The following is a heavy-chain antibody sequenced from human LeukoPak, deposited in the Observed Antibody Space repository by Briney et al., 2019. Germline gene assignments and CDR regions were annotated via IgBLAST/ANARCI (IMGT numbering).Heavy chain of an antibody. CDR1: GFTFRSYG. J-gene: IGHJ4*02. CDR3: AKDLGSGYFDY. V-gene: IGHV3-30*18. Sequence: PGGSLRLSCAASGFTFRSYGMHWIRQAPGKGLEWVAVISYDGSTKYYADSMKGRFTISRDSSKNTLYLQMNSLRAEDTAVYYCAKDLGSGYFDYWGQGTLVTVSS. D-gene: IGHD3-22*01. CDR2: ISYDGSTK.